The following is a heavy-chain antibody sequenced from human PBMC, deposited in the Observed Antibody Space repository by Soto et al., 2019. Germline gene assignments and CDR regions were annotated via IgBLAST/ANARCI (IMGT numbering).Heavy chain of an antibody. CDR1: GFSLSTSGVG. CDR3: ALRRGYCSGGSCYSIWFDP. V-gene: IGHV2-5*02. CDR2: IYWDDDK. Sequence: QITLKESGPTLVKPTQTLTLTCTFSGFSLSTSGVGVGWIRQPPGKALEWLALIYWDDDKRYSPSLKSRLTITQDTSKTQWVLTMTNMDPVDTATYYCALRRGYCSGGSCYSIWFDPWGQGTLVTVSS. D-gene: IGHD2-15*01. J-gene: IGHJ5*02.